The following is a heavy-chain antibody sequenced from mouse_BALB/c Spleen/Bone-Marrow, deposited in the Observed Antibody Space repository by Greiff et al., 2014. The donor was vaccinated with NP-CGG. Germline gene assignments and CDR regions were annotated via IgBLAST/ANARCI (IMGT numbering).Heavy chain of an antibody. D-gene: IGHD2-10*02. CDR2: IYPSDSYT. CDR3: TRKYGPLYYFDY. V-gene: IGHV1-69*02. J-gene: IGHJ2*01. Sequence: QVQLQQSGAELVRPGASVKLSCKASGYTFTSYWINWEKQRPGQGLEWIGNIYPSDSYTNYNQKFKDKATLTVDKSSSTAYMQLSSPTSEDSAVYYCTRKYGPLYYFDYWGQGTTLTVSS. CDR1: GYTFTSYW.